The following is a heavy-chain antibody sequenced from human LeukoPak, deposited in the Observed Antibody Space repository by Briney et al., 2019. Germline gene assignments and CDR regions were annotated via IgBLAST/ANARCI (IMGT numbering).Heavy chain of an antibody. D-gene: IGHD3-22*01. Sequence: ASVKVSCKASGYTFTSYGIGWVRQAPGQGLEWMGWISAYNGNTNYAQKLQGRVTMTTDTSTSTAYMELRSLRSDDTAVYYCARGNYYDSSGYRGAFDIWGQGTMVTVSS. V-gene: IGHV1-18*01. CDR3: ARGNYYDSSGYRGAFDI. J-gene: IGHJ3*02. CDR1: GYTFTSYG. CDR2: ISAYNGNT.